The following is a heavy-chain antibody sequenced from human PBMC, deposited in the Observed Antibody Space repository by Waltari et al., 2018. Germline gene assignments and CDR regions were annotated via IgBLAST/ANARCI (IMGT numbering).Heavy chain of an antibody. CDR1: GFTFGSHA. V-gene: IGHV3-23*01. Sequence: DVQVLESGGGLVQPGGSLRLPCTVSGFTFGSHAISWVRQAPGAGLLWVSAISVSDDTYYANSVKGRFTISRDTSTNTVYLQLKNLRTEDTALYYCAKPFYNWDDPLHSWGRGTLVTVSS. J-gene: IGHJ4*02. CDR3: AKPFYNWDDPLHS. D-gene: IGHD1-20*01. CDR2: ISVSDDT.